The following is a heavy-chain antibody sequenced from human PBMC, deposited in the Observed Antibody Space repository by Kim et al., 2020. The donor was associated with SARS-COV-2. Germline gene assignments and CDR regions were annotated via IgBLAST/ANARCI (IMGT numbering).Heavy chain of an antibody. CDR1: GGSISSSSYY. D-gene: IGHD5-12*01. CDR3: AREGEMATIVNWFDP. V-gene: IGHV4-39*02. CDR2: IYYSGST. J-gene: IGHJ5*02. Sequence: SETLSLTCTVSGGSISSSSYYWGWIRQPPGKGLEWIGSIYYSGSTYYNPSLKSRVTISVDTSKNQFSLKLSSATAADTAVYYCAREGEMATIVNWFDPWGQGTLVTVSS.